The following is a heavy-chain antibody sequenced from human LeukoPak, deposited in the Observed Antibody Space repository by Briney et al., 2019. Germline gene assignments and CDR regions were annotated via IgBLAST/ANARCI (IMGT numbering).Heavy chain of an antibody. Sequence: PGGSLGLSCAASGFTFSSYAMSWVRQAPGKGLERVSAISGSGGSTYYADSVKGRFTISRDNAKNSLYLQMNSLRAEDTAVYYCARDLHSMVRGVPSAYWGQGTLVTVSS. V-gene: IGHV3-23*01. D-gene: IGHD3-10*01. J-gene: IGHJ4*02. CDR2: ISGSGGST. CDR1: GFTFSSYA. CDR3: ARDLHSMVRGVPSAY.